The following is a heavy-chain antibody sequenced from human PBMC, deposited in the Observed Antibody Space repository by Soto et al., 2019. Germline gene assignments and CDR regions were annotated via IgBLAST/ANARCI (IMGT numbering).Heavy chain of an antibody. CDR1: GFTFSSYS. V-gene: IGHV3-23*01. D-gene: IGHD4-4*01. CDR3: AKSRGDSWTTYFFDY. J-gene: IGHJ4*02. Sequence: EVQLLESGGGSVQPGGSLMLSCAASGFTFSSYSLSWLRQATGKGLEWVSGISGSGQTTHYKDSVKGRFTISRDKFRNTLYLQVNSLRSADTAIYFCAKSRGDSWTTYFFDYWGQGALVTVSS. CDR2: ISGSGQTT.